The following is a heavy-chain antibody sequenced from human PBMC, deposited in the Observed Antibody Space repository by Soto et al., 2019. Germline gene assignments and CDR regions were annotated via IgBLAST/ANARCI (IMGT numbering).Heavy chain of an antibody. V-gene: IGHV3-23*01. CDR3: AKDPSGSYFNGYGDS. Sequence: EVQLLESGGGLVQPGGSLRLSCAASGFTFNNYAMNWVRQAPGKGLEWVSAISGSGISTYYADSVKGRFTISRDNSKNTLYLQMNSLRAVDTAVYYCAKDPSGSYFNGYGDSWGQGTLVTVSS. CDR2: ISGSGIST. J-gene: IGHJ5*01. CDR1: GFTFNNYA. D-gene: IGHD1-26*01.